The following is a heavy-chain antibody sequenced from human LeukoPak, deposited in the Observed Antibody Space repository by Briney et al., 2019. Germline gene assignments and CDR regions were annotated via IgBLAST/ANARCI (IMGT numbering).Heavy chain of an antibody. CDR1: GGSISSGSYY. V-gene: IGHV4-61*02. CDR3: AREVAGTPWIDY. Sequence: SETLSLTCTVSGGSISSGSYYWSWLRQPAGKGLEWIGRIYTSGSTNYNPSLKSRVTISVDTSKNQFSLKLSSVTAADTAVYYCAREVAGTPWIDYWGQGTLVTVSS. D-gene: IGHD6-19*01. J-gene: IGHJ4*02. CDR2: IYTSGST.